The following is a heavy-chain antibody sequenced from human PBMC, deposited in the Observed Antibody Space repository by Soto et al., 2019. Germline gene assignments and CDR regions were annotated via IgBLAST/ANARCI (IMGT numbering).Heavy chain of an antibody. D-gene: IGHD2-15*01. V-gene: IGHV4-34*01. J-gene: IGHJ5*02. CDR1: GGSFSGDD. Sequence: PSGTLALTCAVHGGSFSGDDWSWIRRPPGKGLEWIGEINHSGSTNYNPSLKSRVTISVDTSKNQFSLKLSSVTAADTAVYYCARGRISVVVVVAAHKGWFDPWGQGTLVTVSS. CDR2: INHSGST. CDR3: ARGRISVVVVVAAHKGWFDP.